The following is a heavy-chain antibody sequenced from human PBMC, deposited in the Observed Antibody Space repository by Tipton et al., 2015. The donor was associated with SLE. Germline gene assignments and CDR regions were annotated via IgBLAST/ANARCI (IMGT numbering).Heavy chain of an antibody. D-gene: IGHD3-10*01. Sequence: TLSLTCTVSGGSISSYYWSWIRQPPGKGLEWIGYIYYSGSTNYNPSLKSRVTISVDTSKNQFSLKLSPVTAADTAVYYCARGKENYYGSGSLDYWGQGTLVTVSS. CDR2: IYYSGST. J-gene: IGHJ4*02. V-gene: IGHV4-59*01. CDR3: ARGKENYYGSGSLDY. CDR1: GGSISSYY.